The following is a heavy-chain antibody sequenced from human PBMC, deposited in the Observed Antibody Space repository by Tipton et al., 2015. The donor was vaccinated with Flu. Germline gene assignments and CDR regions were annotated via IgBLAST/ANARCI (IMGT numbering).Heavy chain of an antibody. J-gene: IGHJ4*02. CDR2: IYYNGNT. V-gene: IGHV4-59*12. D-gene: IGHD5-12*01. CDR3: ARDGYSGYDFGYYFDS. CDR1: GGSISSYY. Sequence: TLSLTCTVSGGSISSYYWSWIRQPPGKGLEWIGYIYYNGNTNYSPSLKSRVTMSVDTSKNQFSLKLDSMTAADTAVYFCARDGYSGYDFGYYFDSWGQGTLVTVST.